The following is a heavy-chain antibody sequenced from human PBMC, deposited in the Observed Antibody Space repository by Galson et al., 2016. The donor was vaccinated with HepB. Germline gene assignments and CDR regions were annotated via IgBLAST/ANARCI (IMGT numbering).Heavy chain of an antibody. D-gene: IGHD3-3*01. CDR3: ARGYSYDRYYYYYHMDV. V-gene: IGHV1-2*02. Sequence: SVKVSCKASGYTFTDYYIHWVRQAPGQGLEWMGWINPNSGGTNYAQKFNPNSGDTNYAQKFQGRVTMTRDTSISTAYMELSRLRSDDTAVYYCARGYSYDRYYYYYHMDVWGKGTTVTVSS. CDR2: INPNSGGTNYAQKFNPNSGDT. J-gene: IGHJ6*03. CDR1: GYTFTDYY.